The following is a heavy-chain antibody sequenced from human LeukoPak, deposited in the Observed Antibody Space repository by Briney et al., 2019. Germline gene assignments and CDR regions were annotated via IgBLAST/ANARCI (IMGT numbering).Heavy chain of an antibody. CDR2: IYYSGST. CDR1: GGSISSYY. Sequence: PWETLSLTCTVSGGSISSYYWNWIRQPPGKGLEWIGYIYYSGSTNYNPSLKSRVTISVDTSKNPFSLKLSSVTAADTAIYYCARLPTTSVTSRFDYWGQGTLVTVSS. CDR3: ARLPTTSVTSRFDY. V-gene: IGHV4-59*01. D-gene: IGHD4-17*01. J-gene: IGHJ4*02.